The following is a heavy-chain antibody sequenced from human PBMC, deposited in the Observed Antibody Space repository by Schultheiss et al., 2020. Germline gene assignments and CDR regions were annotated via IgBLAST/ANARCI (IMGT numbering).Heavy chain of an antibody. Sequence: GGSLRLSCAASGFTFSSYSMNWVRQAPGKGLEWVSSISSSSSYIYYADSVKGRFTISRDNSKNTLYLQMNSLRAEDTAVYYCAKGVAYYDSSGYLVYWGQGTLVTVSS. D-gene: IGHD3-22*01. J-gene: IGHJ4*02. CDR3: AKGVAYYDSSGYLVY. V-gene: IGHV3-21*04. CDR1: GFTFSSYS. CDR2: ISSSSSYI.